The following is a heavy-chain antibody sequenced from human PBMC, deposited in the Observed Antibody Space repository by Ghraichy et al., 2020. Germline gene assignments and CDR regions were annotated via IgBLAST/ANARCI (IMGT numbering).Heavy chain of an antibody. Sequence: GGSLRLSCAASGFTFSSYGMHWVRQAPGKGLEWVAVISYDGSNKYYADSVKGRFTISRDNSKNTLYLQMNSLRAEDTAVYYCAKDLFLECGGDCRDELNWFDPWGQGTLVTVSS. V-gene: IGHV3-30*18. J-gene: IGHJ5*02. CDR1: GFTFSSYG. D-gene: IGHD2-21*02. CDR3: AKDLFLECGGDCRDELNWFDP. CDR2: ISYDGSNK.